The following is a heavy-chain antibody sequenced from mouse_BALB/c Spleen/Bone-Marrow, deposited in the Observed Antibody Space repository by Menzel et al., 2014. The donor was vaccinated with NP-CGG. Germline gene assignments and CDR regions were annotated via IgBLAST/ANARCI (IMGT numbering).Heavy chain of an antibody. J-gene: IGHJ1*01. V-gene: IGHV1S81*02. D-gene: IGHD2-3*01. CDR3: ARWLLQYFDV. CDR1: GYTFTSYW. Sequence: QVHVKQSGDDLVKPGASVKLSCKASGYTFTSYWMHWVKQRPGQGLEWIGEIIPSNGRTNYNEKFKSKAALTVDKSSNTAYMQLSSLTSEDSAVYYCARWLLQYFDVWGAGTTVTVSS. CDR2: IIPSNGRT.